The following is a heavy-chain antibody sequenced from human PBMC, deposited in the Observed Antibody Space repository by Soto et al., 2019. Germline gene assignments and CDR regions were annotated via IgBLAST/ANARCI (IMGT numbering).Heavy chain of an antibody. V-gene: IGHV3-66*01. D-gene: IGHD3-22*01. CDR3: ARATYDSSGYYYYFDY. J-gene: IGHJ4*02. Sequence: GGSLRLSWAAAGFTVSSNYMSWVRQAQGKGLEWVSVIYSGGSTYYADSVKGRFTISRDNSKNTLYLQMNSLRAEDTAVYYCARATYDSSGYYYYFDYWGQGTLVTVSS. CDR1: GFTVSSNY. CDR2: IYSGGST.